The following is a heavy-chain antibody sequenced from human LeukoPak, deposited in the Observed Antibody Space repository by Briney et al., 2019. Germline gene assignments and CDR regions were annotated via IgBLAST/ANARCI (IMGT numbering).Heavy chain of an antibody. CDR3: ARAMTTDKTWTDY. D-gene: IGHD4-17*01. V-gene: IGHV3-30*04. CDR2: ISYDGSNK. J-gene: IGHJ4*02. Sequence: GGSLRLSCAASGFTFSSYAMHWVRQAPGKGLEWVAVISYDGSNKYYADSVKGRFTISRDNSKNTLYLQMNSLRAEDTAVYYCARAMTTDKTWTDYWGQGTLVTVSS. CDR1: GFTFSSYA.